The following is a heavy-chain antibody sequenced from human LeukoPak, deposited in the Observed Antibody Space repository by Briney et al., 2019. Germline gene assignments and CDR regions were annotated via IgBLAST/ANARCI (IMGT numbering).Heavy chain of an antibody. CDR2: ISSSSSYI. V-gene: IGHV3-21*01. CDR3: ARGERGLYCSSTSCYPVL. D-gene: IGHD2-2*01. Sequence: GGSLRLSCAASGFTFSSYSMNWVRQAPGKGLEWVSSISSSSSYIYYADSVKGRFTITRDNAKNSLYLQMNSLRAEDTAVYYCARGERGLYCSSTSCYPVLGGQGTLVTVSS. J-gene: IGHJ4*02. CDR1: GFTFSSYS.